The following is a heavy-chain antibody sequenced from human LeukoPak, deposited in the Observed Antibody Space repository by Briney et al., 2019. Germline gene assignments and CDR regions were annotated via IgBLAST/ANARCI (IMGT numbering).Heavy chain of an antibody. CDR1: GFAFHNYA. D-gene: IGHD4-23*01. CDR3: AKDTGGNGAYFYAMDV. CDR2: INWNSDTK. J-gene: IGHJ6*02. V-gene: IGHV3-9*01. Sequence: GRSLRLSCVGSGFAFHNYAMYWVRRPPGKGLEWVSAINWNSDTKAYADSVKGRFTISRDRARNSLYLQMDSLRPEDTALYYCAKDTGGNGAYFYAMDVWGQGTSVTVSS.